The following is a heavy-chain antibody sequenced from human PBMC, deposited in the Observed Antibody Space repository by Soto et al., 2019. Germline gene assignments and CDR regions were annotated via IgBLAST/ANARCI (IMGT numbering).Heavy chain of an antibody. J-gene: IGHJ5*02. Sequence: QVQLQESGPGLVKPSQTLSLTCTVSGGSISTGGYYWNWIRQHPGKGLEWIGYFYYSGSTYYNPSLKSRFTIPVNTSKTQFSLQLSSVTAADTAVYYCARSVFPWGQGTLVTVSS. CDR2: FYYSGST. V-gene: IGHV4-31*03. CDR1: GGSISTGGYY. CDR3: ARSVFP.